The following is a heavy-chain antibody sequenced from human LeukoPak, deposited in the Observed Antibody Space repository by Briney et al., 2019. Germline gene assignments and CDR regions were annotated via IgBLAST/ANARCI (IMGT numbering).Heavy chain of an antibody. CDR2: INPNNGGT. CDR3: ARESGSYHGNDY. J-gene: IGHJ4*02. Sequence: ASVKVSCKASGYTFTGYYMHWVRQAPGQGLEWMGRINPNNGGTNCAQKFQGRVTMTGDTSISTAYMELNSLRSDDTAMYYCARESGSYHGNDYWGQGTLVTVSS. CDR1: GYTFTGYY. V-gene: IGHV1-2*06. D-gene: IGHD1-26*01.